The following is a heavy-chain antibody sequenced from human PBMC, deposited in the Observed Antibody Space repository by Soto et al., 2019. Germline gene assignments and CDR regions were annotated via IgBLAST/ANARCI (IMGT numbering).Heavy chain of an antibody. V-gene: IGHV3-33*01. CDR3: ARDCAGYSSGWYERGGFDS. J-gene: IGHJ4*02. Sequence: QVQLVESGGGVVQPGRSLRLSCAASGFTFSSYGMHWVRQAPGKGLEWVAVIWYDGSKKYYADSVKGRFTISRDNSKNTLYLQMNNLSAEDTGVYYCARDCAGYSSGWYERGGFDSWGQGTLVTVSS. D-gene: IGHD6-19*01. CDR1: GFTFSSYG. CDR2: IWYDGSKK.